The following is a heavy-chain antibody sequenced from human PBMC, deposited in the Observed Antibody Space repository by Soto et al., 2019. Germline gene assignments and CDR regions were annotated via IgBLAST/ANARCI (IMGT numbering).Heavy chain of an antibody. D-gene: IGHD6-6*01. CDR1: GFTFRSYG. V-gene: IGHV3-33*01. CDR2: IWDDGGNK. CDR3: ARVPYSSSAAPLRYYGMDV. Sequence: QVQLVESGGGVVQPGRSLRLSCAASGFTFRSYGMHWVRQAPGQGLEWVAVIWDDGGNKHYADSVKGPFTISRDNSKNTVYLEMKSLRAEDTAVYCCARVPYSSSAAPLRYYGMDVWGQGTTVTVSS. J-gene: IGHJ6*02.